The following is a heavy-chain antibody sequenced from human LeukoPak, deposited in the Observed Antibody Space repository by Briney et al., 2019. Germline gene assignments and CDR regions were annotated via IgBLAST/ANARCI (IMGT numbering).Heavy chain of an antibody. D-gene: IGHD2-15*01. CDR1: GYTFTCYC. V-gene: IGHV1-2*06. CDR3: ARDPTPYCSGGSCPFDY. Sequence: ASVKVSCKASGYTFTCYCMHWVRQAPGQGLEWMGRINPNSGGTNYAQKFQGRVTMTRDTSISTAYMELSRLRSDDTAVYYCARDPTPYCSGGSCPFDYWGQGTLVTVSS. CDR2: INPNSGGT. J-gene: IGHJ4*02.